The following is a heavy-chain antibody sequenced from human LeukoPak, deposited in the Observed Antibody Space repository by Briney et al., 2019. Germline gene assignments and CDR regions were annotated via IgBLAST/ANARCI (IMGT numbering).Heavy chain of an antibody. CDR2: IYYTGST. V-gene: IGHV4-59*08. D-gene: IGHD3-22*01. J-gene: IGHJ4*02. CDR3: ASSYYYDGTRYFDY. CDR1: GGSITSYY. Sequence: SETLSLTCTVSGGSITSYYWTWIRQPPGKGLEWIGYIYYTGSTKSNPSLKSRVTISLDMSKNQFSLKLSSVHAADTAIYYCASSYYYDGTRYFDYWGLGTLVTVSS.